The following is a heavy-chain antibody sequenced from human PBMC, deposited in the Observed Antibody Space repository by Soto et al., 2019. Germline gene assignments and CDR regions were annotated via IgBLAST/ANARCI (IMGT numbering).Heavy chain of an antibody. J-gene: IGHJ6*02. Sequence: ASVKVSCKASGNTLTNYYMQWVRQAPGQGLEWMGIINPNGDSTGYAQKFQGRVKITRDTSTSTVYMELSSLTSDDSAVYFCASRDLSYSDFWSGYSLDYGVDVWGQGTTVTVSS. CDR3: ASRDLSYSDFWSGYSLDYGVDV. V-gene: IGHV1-46*01. CDR2: INPNGDST. D-gene: IGHD3-3*01. CDR1: GNTLTNYY.